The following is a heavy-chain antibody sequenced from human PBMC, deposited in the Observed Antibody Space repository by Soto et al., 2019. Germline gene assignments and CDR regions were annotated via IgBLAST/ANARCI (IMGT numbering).Heavy chain of an antibody. CDR1: GYTLTELS. D-gene: IGHD3-22*01. V-gene: IGHV1-24*01. Sequence: ASVKVSCKVSGYTLTELSMHWVRQAPGKGLEWMGGFDPEDGETIYAQKFQGRVTMTEDTSTDTAYMELSSLRSEDTAVHYCATEYYYDSSGYLTLLDYWGQGTLVTVSS. CDR3: ATEYYYDSSGYLTLLDY. CDR2: FDPEDGET. J-gene: IGHJ4*02.